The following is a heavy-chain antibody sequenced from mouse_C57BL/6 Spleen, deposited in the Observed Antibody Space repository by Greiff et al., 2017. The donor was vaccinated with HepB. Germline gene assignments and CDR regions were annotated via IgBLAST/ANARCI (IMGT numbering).Heavy chain of an antibody. Sequence: EVQLVESGGDLVKPGGSLKLSCAASGFTFSSYGMSWVRQTPDKRLEWVATISSGGSYTYYPDSVKGRFTISRDNAKNTLYLQMSSLKSEDTAMYYCARHKRGYWGQGTLVTVSA. J-gene: IGHJ3*01. V-gene: IGHV5-6*01. CDR1: GFTFSSYG. CDR3: ARHKRGY. CDR2: ISSGGSYT.